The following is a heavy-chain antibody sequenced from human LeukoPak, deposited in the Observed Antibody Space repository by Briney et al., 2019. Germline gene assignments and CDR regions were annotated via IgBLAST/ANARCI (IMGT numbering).Heavy chain of an antibody. CDR2: INHSGIS. D-gene: IGHD3-9*01. Sequence: SETLSLTCAVYGGSFSNYYWSWIRQPPGKGLQWIGEINHSGISNYDPSLKSRVTISVDTSKNHFSLHLSSVTAADTAVYYCARFFHFDWLSTHSDNWGQGALVTVSP. V-gene: IGHV4-34*01. CDR3: ARFFHFDWLSTHSDN. J-gene: IGHJ4*02. CDR1: GGSFSNYY.